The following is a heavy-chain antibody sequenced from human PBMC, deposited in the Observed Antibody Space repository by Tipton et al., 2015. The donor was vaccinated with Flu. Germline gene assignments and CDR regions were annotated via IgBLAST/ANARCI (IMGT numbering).Heavy chain of an antibody. J-gene: IGHJ3*02. D-gene: IGHD1-26*01. CDR2: IYTNGRT. CDR3: AIYRGSNAHGEGNDAFDI. CDR1: GGSISSGSYF. V-gene: IGHV4-61*02. Sequence: TLSLTCTVSGGSISSGSYFWSWIRQPAGKGLQWIGRIYTNGRTNYNPSLESRVSISADTSKNEFSLSLSSVTAADTAMYYCAIYRGSNAHGEGNDAFDIWGQGTMVSVSS.